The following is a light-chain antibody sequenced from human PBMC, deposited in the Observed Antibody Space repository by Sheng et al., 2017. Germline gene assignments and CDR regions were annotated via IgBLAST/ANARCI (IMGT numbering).Light chain of an antibody. CDR2: AAS. CDR3: QQFDSYPFT. V-gene: IGKV1-17*01. CDR1: QSITTY. Sequence: DIQMTQSPSSLSASVGDRVTITCRASQSITTYLNWYHQKPGKAPKLLIYAASSLQSGVPSRFSGSGSGTEFTLTISSLQPEDFATYYCQQFDSYPFTFGPGTTVDIK. J-gene: IGKJ3*01.